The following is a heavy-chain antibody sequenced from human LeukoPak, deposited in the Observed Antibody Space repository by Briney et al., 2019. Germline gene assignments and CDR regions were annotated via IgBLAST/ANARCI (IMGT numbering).Heavy chain of an antibody. V-gene: IGHV3-23*01. CDR2: ISGSGGST. CDR1: GFTFSSYA. D-gene: IGHD6-13*01. CDR3: AILPGYSSSWYEVDY. Sequence: GGSLRLSCAASGFTFSSYAVRWVRQAPGKGLEWVSGISGSGGSTYYADSVKGRFTISRDNSKNTLYLQMNSPRAEDTAVYYCAILPGYSSSWYEVDYWGQGTLVTVSS. J-gene: IGHJ4*02.